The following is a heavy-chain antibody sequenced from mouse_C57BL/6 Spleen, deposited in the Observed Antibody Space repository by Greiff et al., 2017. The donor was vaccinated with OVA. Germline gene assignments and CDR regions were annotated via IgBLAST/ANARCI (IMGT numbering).Heavy chain of an antibody. CDR2: ISDGGSYT. J-gene: IGHJ3*01. Sequence: DVQLVESGGGLVKPGGSLKLSCAASGFTFSSYAMSWVRQTPEKRLEWVATISDGGSYTYYPDNVKGRFTISRDNAKNNLYLQMSHLKSEDTAMYYCAREDYGSPFAYWGQGTLVTVSA. CDR1: GFTFSSYA. D-gene: IGHD1-1*01. V-gene: IGHV5-4*01. CDR3: AREDYGSPFAY.